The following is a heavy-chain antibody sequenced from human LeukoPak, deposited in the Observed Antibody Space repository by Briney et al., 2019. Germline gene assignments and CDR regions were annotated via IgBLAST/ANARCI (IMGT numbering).Heavy chain of an antibody. CDR1: GFTFSIYG. CDR2: IRYDGSNK. CDR3: AKDYSSVDYYYMDV. Sequence: GGSLRLSCAASGFTFSIYGMHSVRQAPGKGLEWVAFIRYDGSNKYYADSVKGRFTISRDNSKNTLYLQMNSLRADDTAVYYCAKDYSSVDYYYMDVWGKGTTVTVSS. V-gene: IGHV3-30*02. J-gene: IGHJ6*03. D-gene: IGHD6-19*01.